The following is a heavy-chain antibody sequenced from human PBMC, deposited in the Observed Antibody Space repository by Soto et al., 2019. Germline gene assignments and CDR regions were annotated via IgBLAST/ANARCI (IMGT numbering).Heavy chain of an antibody. Sequence: SETPSLTCTITGGSIASHYWRWFRQPPGEGLEWIGRASYSGSPSYNPSLKSRVTISIDTSRNQFSLKLTSVTAADTAVYYCARQWGGDYWGQGTLVTVS. J-gene: IGHJ4*02. CDR3: ARQWGGDY. CDR1: GGSIASHY. CDR2: ASYSGSP. D-gene: IGHD3-16*01. V-gene: IGHV4-59*08.